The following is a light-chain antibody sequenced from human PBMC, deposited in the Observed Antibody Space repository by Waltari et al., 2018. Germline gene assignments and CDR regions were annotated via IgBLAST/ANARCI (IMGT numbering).Light chain of an antibody. CDR3: QTGGHGTWV. J-gene: IGLJ3*02. CDR2: VNSDGSH. CDR1: SGHSSNI. Sequence: QLVVPQSPSASAPLGASVKLTFTLSSGHSSNIVAWLQQRPEKGPRYLMKVNSDGSHIKGDEIPDRFSGSSSGAERYLTISSLQSDDEADYYCQTGGHGTWVFGGGTTLTVL. V-gene: IGLV4-69*01.